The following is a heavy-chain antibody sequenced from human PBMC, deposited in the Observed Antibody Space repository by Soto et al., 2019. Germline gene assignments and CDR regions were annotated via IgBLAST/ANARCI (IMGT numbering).Heavy chain of an antibody. D-gene: IGHD3-3*01. CDR1: GGSFSGYY. V-gene: IGHV4-34*01. CDR3: ARGGTYYDFWSGRYYYYGMDV. Sequence: SETLSLTCAVYGGSFSGYYWSWIRQPPGKGLEWIGEINHSGSTNYNPSLKSRVTISVDTSKNQFSLKLSSVTAADTAVYYCARGGTYYDFWSGRYYYYGMDVWGQGTTVTVSS. CDR2: INHSGST. J-gene: IGHJ6*02.